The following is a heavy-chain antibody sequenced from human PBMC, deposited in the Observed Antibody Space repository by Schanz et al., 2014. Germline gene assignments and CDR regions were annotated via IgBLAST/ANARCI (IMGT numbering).Heavy chain of an antibody. Sequence: QVQLVESGGGVVQPGRSLRLSCAVSGFTFSSYGMHWVRQAPGKGLEWVALISYDGSNKHYADSVKGRFTISRDNSKKTLYVQMNSLRAEDTAMYYCARDRPSGYALDFWGQGTLVTVSS. CDR2: ISYDGSNK. CDR1: GFTFSSYG. CDR3: ARDRPSGYALDF. D-gene: IGHD5-12*01. J-gene: IGHJ4*02. V-gene: IGHV3-30*03.